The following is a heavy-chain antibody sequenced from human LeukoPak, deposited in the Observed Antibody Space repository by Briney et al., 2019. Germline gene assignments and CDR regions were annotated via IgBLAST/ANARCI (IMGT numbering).Heavy chain of an antibody. V-gene: IGHV3-30-3*01. J-gene: IGHJ5*02. CDR2: ISYDGSNK. CDR1: GFTFSSYA. CDR3: AREGHDYGDYAGWFDP. D-gene: IGHD4-17*01. Sequence: GGSLRLSCAASGFTFSSYAMHWVRQAPGKGLEWVAVISYDGSNKYYADSVKGRFTISRDNSRNTLYLQMNSLRAEDTAVYYCAREGHDYGDYAGWFDPWGQGTLVTVSS.